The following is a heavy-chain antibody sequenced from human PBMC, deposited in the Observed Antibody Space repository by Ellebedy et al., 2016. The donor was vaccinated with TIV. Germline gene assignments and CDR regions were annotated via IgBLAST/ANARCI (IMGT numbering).Heavy chain of an antibody. V-gene: IGHV3-33*08. CDR3: ARDSYGSGSYSSD. Sequence: PGGSLRLSCAASGFTFSSYGMHWVRQAPGKGLEWVALIWYDGSNKYYADSVKGRFAISRDNAKNSLYLQMNSLRAEDTAVYYCARDSYGSGSYSSDWGQGTLVTVSS. CDR1: GFTFSSYG. J-gene: IGHJ4*02. CDR2: IWYDGSNK. D-gene: IGHD3-10*01.